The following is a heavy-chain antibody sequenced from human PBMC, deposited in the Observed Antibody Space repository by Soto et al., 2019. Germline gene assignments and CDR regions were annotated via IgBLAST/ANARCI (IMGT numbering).Heavy chain of an antibody. CDR1: GFTVSSNY. CDR2: IYSGGST. J-gene: IGHJ6*02. D-gene: IGHD3-9*01. V-gene: IGHV3-53*01. Sequence: GGSLRLSCAASGFTVSSNYMSWVRQAPGKGLEWVSVIYSGGSTYYADSVKGRFTISRDNSKNTLYLQMNSLRAEDTAVYYCARGMVLRYLRDPNGMDVWGQGTTVTVSS. CDR3: ARGMVLRYLRDPNGMDV.